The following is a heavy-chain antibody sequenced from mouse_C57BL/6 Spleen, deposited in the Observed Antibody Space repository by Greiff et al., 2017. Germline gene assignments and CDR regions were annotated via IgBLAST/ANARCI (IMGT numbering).Heavy chain of an antibody. D-gene: IGHD1-1*01. CDR3: ARGGYGSSLYYFDY. J-gene: IGHJ2*01. Sequence: EVQLQQSGPGLVKPSQSLSLTCSVTGYSITSGYYWNWIRQFPGNKLEWMGYISYDGSNNYNPSLKNRISITRDTSKNQFFLKLNSVTTEDTATYYCARGGYGSSLYYFDYWGQGTTLTVSS. CDR1: GYSITSGYY. CDR2: ISYDGSN. V-gene: IGHV3-6*01.